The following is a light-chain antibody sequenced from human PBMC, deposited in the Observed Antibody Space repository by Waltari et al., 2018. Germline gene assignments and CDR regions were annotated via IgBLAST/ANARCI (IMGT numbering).Light chain of an antibody. CDR2: EGS. Sequence: QSALTQPASLSGSPGQSIPISSTGTSRYFGSSHLVPLYQQHPGKAPKPIIYEGSKRPSGVSNRFSGSKSGNTASLTISGLQAEDEADYHCCSYAGGSAFVVFGGGTKLTVL. V-gene: IGLV2-23*03. J-gene: IGLJ2*01. CDR1: SRYFGSSHL. CDR3: CSYAGGSAFVV.